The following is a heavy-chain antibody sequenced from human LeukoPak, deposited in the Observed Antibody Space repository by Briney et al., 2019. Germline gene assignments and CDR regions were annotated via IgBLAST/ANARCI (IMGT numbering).Heavy chain of an antibody. J-gene: IGHJ4*02. CDR2: IDSFGNTM. CDR3: ARNNWGIDY. V-gene: IGHV3-74*01. CDR1: GLTFSSHW. Sequence: PGGSLRLSCEASGLTFSSHWMYRVRQDPGRGLLWVSRIDSFGNTMGYADFVKGRFIISRDNAKNTLYLEMNSLREEDTAVYYCARNNWGIDYWGRGALVTVSS. D-gene: IGHD7-27*01.